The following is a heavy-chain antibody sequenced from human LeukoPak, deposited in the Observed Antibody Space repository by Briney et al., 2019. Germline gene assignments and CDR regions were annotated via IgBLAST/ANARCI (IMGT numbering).Heavy chain of an antibody. D-gene: IGHD5-24*01. V-gene: IGHV3-7*01. CDR2: IKQDGSEK. CDR1: GFTFSSYW. Sequence: GGSLRLSCAASGFTFSSYWMSWVRQAPGKRLEWVANIKQDGSEKYYVDSVKGRFTISRDNAKNSLYLQMNSLRAEDTAVYYCAKDRGRDGDAFDIWGQGTMVTVSS. J-gene: IGHJ3*02. CDR3: AKDRGRDGDAFDI.